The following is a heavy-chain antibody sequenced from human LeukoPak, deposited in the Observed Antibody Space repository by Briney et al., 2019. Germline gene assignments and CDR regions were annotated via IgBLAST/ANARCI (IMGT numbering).Heavy chain of an antibody. D-gene: IGHD7-27*01. J-gene: IGHJ5*02. V-gene: IGHV1-69*04. CDR2: IIPILGIA. CDR3: ARGSPNWGKYNWFDP. Sequence: GASVKVSCKASGGTFSSYAISWVRQAPGQGLEWMGRIIPILGIANYAQKFQGRVTITADESTSTAYMELSSLRSEDTAVYYCARGSPNWGKYNWFDPWGQGTLVTVSS. CDR1: GGTFSSYA.